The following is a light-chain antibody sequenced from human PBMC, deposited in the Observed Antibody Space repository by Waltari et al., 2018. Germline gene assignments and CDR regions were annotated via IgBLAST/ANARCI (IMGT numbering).Light chain of an antibody. CDR1: SNDVGGYNP. J-gene: IGLJ2*01. CDR3: SSQSSNDVVL. Sequence: QSALTQPASVSGSPGQSVTISCAGTSNDVGGYNPVSWYQEHSGQAPRVIIYDVSDRPSGVSDRFSGSKSGNTASLTISGLQAEDEADYYCSSQSSNDVVLFGGGTKLTVL. CDR2: DVS. V-gene: IGLV2-14*01.